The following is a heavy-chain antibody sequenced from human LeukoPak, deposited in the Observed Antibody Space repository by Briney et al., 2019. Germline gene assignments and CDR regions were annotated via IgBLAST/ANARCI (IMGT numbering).Heavy chain of an antibody. CDR3: ATCYLNTMVRGVTGFDY. CDR2: FDPEDGET. Sequence: ASVKVSCKVSGYTLTELSMHWVRQAPGKGLEWMGGFDPEDGETIYAQKFQGRVTMTEDTSTDTAYMELSSLRSEDTAEYYCATCYLNTMVRGVTGFDYWGQGTLVTVSS. CDR1: GYTLTELS. V-gene: IGHV1-24*01. D-gene: IGHD3-10*01. J-gene: IGHJ4*02.